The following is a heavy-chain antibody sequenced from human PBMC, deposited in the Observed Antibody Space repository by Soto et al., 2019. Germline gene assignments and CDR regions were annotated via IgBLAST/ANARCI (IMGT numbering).Heavy chain of an antibody. J-gene: IGHJ6*02. V-gene: IGHV1-2*02. CDR1: GYSFTDYY. CDR2: INPYRGAT. Sequence: ASVKVSCKDSGYSFTDYYIHWVRQAPGQGLEWMGWINPYRGATNYAQKFQGRVTMTRDTSISTAYMELSRLRSDDTAVYWCAREHVRPRTGALDVWGQGTKVTVS. D-gene: IGHD1-1*01. CDR3: AREHVRPRTGALDV.